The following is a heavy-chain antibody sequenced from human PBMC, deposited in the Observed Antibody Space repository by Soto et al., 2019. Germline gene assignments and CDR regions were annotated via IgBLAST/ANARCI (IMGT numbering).Heavy chain of an antibody. Sequence: QVQLQESGPGLVKPSQTLSLTCTVSGRSISSGDYYWSWIRQPPGKGLEWIGYSYYSGSTYYNQSLKSRVTRPVDTSKNQFSLKLSSVTAADTAVYYCARERPDGSRLDPWGQGTLVTVSS. J-gene: IGHJ5*02. D-gene: IGHD6-13*01. CDR3: ARERPDGSRLDP. CDR2: SYYSGST. V-gene: IGHV4-30-4*01. CDR1: GRSISSGDYY.